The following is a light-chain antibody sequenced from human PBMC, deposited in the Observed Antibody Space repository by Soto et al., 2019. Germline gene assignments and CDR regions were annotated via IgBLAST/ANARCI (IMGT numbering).Light chain of an antibody. CDR2: EVS. CDR3: CSYAGSSTYV. V-gene: IGLV2-23*02. Sequence: QSVLTQPASVSGFPGQSITISCTGTSREVGRYNVVSWYQHHPGKAPKLIIYEVSKLPSGVSNRFSGSKSGYTASLTISGLQAEDEADYYCCSYAGSSTYVFGSGTKLTVL. J-gene: IGLJ1*01. CDR1: SREVGRYNV.